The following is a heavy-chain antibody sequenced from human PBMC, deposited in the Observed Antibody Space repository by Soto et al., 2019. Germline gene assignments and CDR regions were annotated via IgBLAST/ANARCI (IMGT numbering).Heavy chain of an antibody. Sequence: QVHLVQSGAEVKKPGASVKVSCKGSGYDFTTYGITWVRQAPGQGLEWMAWISAHNGNTDYAQKLEGRVXXTRDTSTSTAYMELRSLRSDDTAVYYCARGRYGDYWGQGALVTVSS. V-gene: IGHV1-18*01. CDR3: ARGRYGDY. CDR1: GYDFTTYG. D-gene: IGHD1-1*01. J-gene: IGHJ4*02. CDR2: ISAHNGNT.